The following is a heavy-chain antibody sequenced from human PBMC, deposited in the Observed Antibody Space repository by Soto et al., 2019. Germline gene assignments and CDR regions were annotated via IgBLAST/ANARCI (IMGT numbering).Heavy chain of an antibody. CDR1: GGSMNSYY. D-gene: IGHD2-15*01. Sequence: QVQLQESGPGLVKPSETLSLTCTVSGGSMNSYYWSWIRQPPGKGLEWLGYVYSSGTSKYNVSLESRSTMSLDTSRNQFSLSLNSVTAADTAVYFCARYSPPKKSYDSNPGWFAPWGQGTLVAVSS. J-gene: IGHJ5*02. CDR3: ARYSPPKKSYDSNPGWFAP. CDR2: VYSSGTS. V-gene: IGHV4-59*01.